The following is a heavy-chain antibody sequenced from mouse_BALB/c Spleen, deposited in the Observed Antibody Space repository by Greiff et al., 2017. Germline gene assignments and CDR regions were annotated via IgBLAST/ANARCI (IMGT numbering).Heavy chain of an antibody. CDR2: IRNKANGYTT. V-gene: IGHV7-3*02. Sequence: DVMLVESGGGLVQPGGSLRLSCATSGFTFTDYYMSWVRQPPGKALEWLGFIRNKANGYTTEYSASVKGRFTISRDNSQSILYLQMNTLRAEDSATYYYARDDGYLYAMDYWGQGTSVTVSS. CDR1: GFTFTDYY. D-gene: IGHD2-3*01. J-gene: IGHJ4*01. CDR3: ARDDGYLYAMDY.